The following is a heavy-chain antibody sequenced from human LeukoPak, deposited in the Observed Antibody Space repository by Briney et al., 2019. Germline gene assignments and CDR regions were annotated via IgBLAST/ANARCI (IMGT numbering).Heavy chain of an antibody. D-gene: IGHD3-22*01. CDR2: ISGDGGST. J-gene: IGHJ4*02. CDR1: GVTFDDYA. V-gene: IGHV3-43*02. Sequence: QTGGSLRLSCAASGVTFDDYAMHGVRQAPGKGLEWVSLISGDGGSTYYADSVKGRFTISRDNSKNSLYLQMNSLRTEDTALYYCAKSLDKGPRGYQEYFDYWGQGTLVTVSS. CDR3: AKSLDKGPRGYQEYFDY.